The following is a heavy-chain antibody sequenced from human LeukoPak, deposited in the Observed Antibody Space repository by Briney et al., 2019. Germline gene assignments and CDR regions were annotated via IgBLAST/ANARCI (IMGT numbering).Heavy chain of an antibody. V-gene: IGHV3-53*01. Sequence: GGSLRLSCAASGFTFSSYAMSWVRQAPGKGLEWVSFIYSGGSTYYTDSVKGRFTISRDNSKNTLYLQMNSLRAEDTAVYYCARRAGDYSHPYDYWGQGILVTVSS. CDR3: ARRAGDYSHPYDY. CDR1: GFTFSSYA. D-gene: IGHD3-22*01. J-gene: IGHJ4*02. CDR2: IYSGGST.